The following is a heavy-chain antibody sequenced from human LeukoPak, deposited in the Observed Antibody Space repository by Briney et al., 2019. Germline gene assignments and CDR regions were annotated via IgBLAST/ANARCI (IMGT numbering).Heavy chain of an antibody. CDR3: AKDLGYDLYYFDY. Sequence: GSLRLSCAASGFTFSSYGMHWVRQAPGKGLEWVAVISYDGSNKYYADSVKGRFTISRDNSKNTLYLQMNSLRAEDTAVYYCAKDLGYDLYYFDYWGQGTLVTVSS. CDR2: ISYDGSNK. CDR1: GFTFSSYG. V-gene: IGHV3-30*18. D-gene: IGHD5-12*01. J-gene: IGHJ4*02.